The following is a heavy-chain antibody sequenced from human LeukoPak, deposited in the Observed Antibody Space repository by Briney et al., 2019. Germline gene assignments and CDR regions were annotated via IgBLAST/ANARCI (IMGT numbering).Heavy chain of an antibody. Sequence: GVSLRLSCAASGFTFSSYAMSWVRQAPGKGLEWVSAISGSGGSTYYADSVKGRFTISRDNSKNTLYLQMNSLRAEDTAVYYCANYYDSSGYYYQGPFDYWGQGTLVTVSS. CDR2: ISGSGGST. V-gene: IGHV3-23*01. D-gene: IGHD3-22*01. CDR1: GFTFSSYA. J-gene: IGHJ4*02. CDR3: ANYYDSSGYYYQGPFDY.